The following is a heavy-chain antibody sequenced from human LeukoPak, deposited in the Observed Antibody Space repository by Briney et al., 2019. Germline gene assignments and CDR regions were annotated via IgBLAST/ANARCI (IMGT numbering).Heavy chain of an antibody. CDR3: ARHGGGFDI. V-gene: IGHV5-51*01. Sequence: GESLKISCKGSGYTFTTYWIAWVRQMPGKGLELMGIIYPRDSDTRYSPSFQGQVAFSGDKSITTAYLQWSSLKASDTAMYYCARHGGGFDIWGQGTMVTVSS. D-gene: IGHD3-16*01. CDR1: GYTFTTYW. CDR2: IYPRDSDT. J-gene: IGHJ3*02.